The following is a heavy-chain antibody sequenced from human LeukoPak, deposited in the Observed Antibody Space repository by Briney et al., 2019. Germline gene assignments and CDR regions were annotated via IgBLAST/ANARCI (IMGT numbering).Heavy chain of an antibody. D-gene: IGHD1-26*01. CDR1: GGSISSYY. V-gene: IGHV4-59*08. CDR2: IYYSGST. CDR3: ARRSSELDAFDI. Sequence: SETLSLTCTVSGGSISSYYWSWIRQPPGKGLEWIGYIYYSGSTNYNPSLKSRVTISVDTSKNQLSLKLSSVTAADTAVYYCARRSSELDAFDIWGQGTMVTVSS. J-gene: IGHJ3*02.